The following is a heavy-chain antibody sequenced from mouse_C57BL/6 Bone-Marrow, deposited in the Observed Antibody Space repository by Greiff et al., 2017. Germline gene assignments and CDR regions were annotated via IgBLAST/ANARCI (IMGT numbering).Heavy chain of an antibody. CDR1: DYTFTDHI. CDR3: GRGAVVAPNAMDY. J-gene: IGHJ4*01. CDR2: IYPVSGET. D-gene: IGHD1-1*01. Sequence: QVQLQQSGAELASPGASVTLSCKASDYTFTDHIMNWVKKRPGQGLEWIGRIYPVSGETNYNQKFMGKATFSVDRSSSTVYMVLNSLTSEDPAVYYCGRGAVVAPNAMDYWGQGTSVTVSS. V-gene: IGHV1-11*01.